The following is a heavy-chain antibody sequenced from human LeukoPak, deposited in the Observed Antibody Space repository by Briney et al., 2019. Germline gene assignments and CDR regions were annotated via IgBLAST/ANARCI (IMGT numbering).Heavy chain of an antibody. CDR1: GGSISSSDYY. J-gene: IGHJ4*02. V-gene: IGHV4-39*07. CDR3: ARDRLRWPKIDY. D-gene: IGHD4-23*01. Sequence: PSETLSLTCTVSGGSISSSDYYWGWIRQPPGKGLEWIGSIYCSVTTYYNPSLKSRVTISVDTSKNQFSLKLNSVTAADTAVYYCARDRLRWPKIDYWGQGTLVTVSS. CDR2: IYCSVTT.